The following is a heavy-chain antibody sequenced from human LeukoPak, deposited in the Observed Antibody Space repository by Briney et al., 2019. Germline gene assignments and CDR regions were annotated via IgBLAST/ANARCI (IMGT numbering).Heavy chain of an antibody. CDR2: IYHSGST. CDR1: GYSISSGYY. V-gene: IGHV4-38-2*02. CDR3: ARDHILRGFNYRRYFDH. Sequence: SETLSLTCTVSGYSISSGYYWGWIRPPPGKGLEWIGSIYHSGSTYYNPSLKSRVTISVDTSKNQFSLKLSSVTAADTAIYYCARDHILRGFNYRRYFDHWGQGILVAVSS. J-gene: IGHJ4*02. D-gene: IGHD3-10*01.